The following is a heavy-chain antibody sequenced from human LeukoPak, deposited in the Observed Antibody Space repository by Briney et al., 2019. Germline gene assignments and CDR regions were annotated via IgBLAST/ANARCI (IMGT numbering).Heavy chain of an antibody. D-gene: IGHD3-16*01. J-gene: IGHJ6*03. Sequence: PGGSLRLSCAASGFTFSSYAMSWVRQAPGKGLEWVSAISGSGGSTYYADSVKGRFTISRDNSKNTLYLQMNSLRAEDTAVYYCAKGWDYYYYYYMDVWGKGTTVTVSS. CDR3: AKGWDYYYYYYMDV. V-gene: IGHV3-23*01. CDR2: ISGSGGST. CDR1: GFTFSSYA.